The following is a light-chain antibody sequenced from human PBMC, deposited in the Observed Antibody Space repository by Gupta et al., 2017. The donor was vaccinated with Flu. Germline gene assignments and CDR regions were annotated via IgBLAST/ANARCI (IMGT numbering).Light chain of an antibody. CDR2: GAS. CDR1: QSVSSN. J-gene: IGKJ4*01. V-gene: IGKV3-15*01. Sequence: ATLSVSPGERATLSCRASQSVSSNLAWYQQKPGQAPRLLIYGASTRATGIPARFSGSGSGTEFTLTISSLQSEDFAVYYCQQYNNWPPLTFGGGTKVEIK. CDR3: QQYNNWPPLT.